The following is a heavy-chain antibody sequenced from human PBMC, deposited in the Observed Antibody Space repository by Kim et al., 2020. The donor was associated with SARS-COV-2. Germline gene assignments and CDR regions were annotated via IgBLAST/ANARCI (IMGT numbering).Heavy chain of an antibody. V-gene: IGHV3-30*04. Sequence: GGSLRLSCAASGFTFSSYAMHWVRQAPGKGLEWVAVISYDGSNKYYADSVKGRFTISRDNSKNTLYLQMNSLRAEDTAVYYCARGPLTIFGVVNLPSTDYWGQGTLVTVSS. CDR1: GFTFSSYA. CDR2: ISYDGSNK. CDR3: ARGPLTIFGVVNLPSTDY. J-gene: IGHJ4*02. D-gene: IGHD3-3*01.